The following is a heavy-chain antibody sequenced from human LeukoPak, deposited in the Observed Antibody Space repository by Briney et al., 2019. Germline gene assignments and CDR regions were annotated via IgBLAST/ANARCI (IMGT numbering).Heavy chain of an antibody. Sequence: GGSLRLSCAASGFTFSSYSMSWVRQAPGKGLEWVSAISGSGGSTYYADSVKGRFTISRDNSKNTLYLQMNSLRAEDTAVYYCAKDSMVRGVLDYWGQGTLVTVSS. CDR3: AKDSMVRGVLDY. V-gene: IGHV3-23*01. D-gene: IGHD3-10*01. CDR2: ISGSGGST. CDR1: GFTFSSYS. J-gene: IGHJ4*02.